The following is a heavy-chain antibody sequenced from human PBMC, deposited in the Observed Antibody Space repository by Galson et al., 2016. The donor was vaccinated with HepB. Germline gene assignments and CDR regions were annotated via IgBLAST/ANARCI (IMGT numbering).Heavy chain of an antibody. CDR3: ARDLSGPDH. V-gene: IGHV3-74*01. CDR1: GFIFRNHQ. CDR2: IEGDGTSP. Sequence: SLRLSCAVSGFIFRNHQMHWIRQVPGKGLMWVARIEGDGTSPIYAASVKGRFTISSDSAENTVYLQMNRLRAEDTALYYCARDLSGPDHWGQGTLVTVSP. J-gene: IGHJ4*02.